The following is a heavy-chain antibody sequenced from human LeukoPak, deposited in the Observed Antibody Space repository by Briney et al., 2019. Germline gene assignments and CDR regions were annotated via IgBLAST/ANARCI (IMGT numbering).Heavy chain of an antibody. D-gene: IGHD5-12*01. CDR1: GGSISSYY. CDR3: ARSDIVATRTTKQYYFDY. J-gene: IGHJ4*02. Sequence: SETLSLTCTVSGGSISSYYWSWIRQPPGKGLEWIGYIYYSGSTNYNPSLKSRVTISVDTSKNQLSLKLSSVTAADTAVYYCARSDIVATRTTKQYYFDYWGQGTLVTVSS. CDR2: IYYSGST. V-gene: IGHV4-59*01.